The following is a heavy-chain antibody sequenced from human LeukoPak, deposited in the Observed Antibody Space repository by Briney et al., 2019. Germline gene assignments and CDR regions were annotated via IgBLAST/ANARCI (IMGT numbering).Heavy chain of an antibody. D-gene: IGHD5-12*01. CDR2: IYYSGST. V-gene: IGHV4-31*03. CDR1: GGSISSGGYY. Sequence: ASETLSLTCTVSGGSISSGGYYWSWIRQHPGKGLEWIGYIYYSGSTYYNPSLKSRVTISVDTSKNQFSLKLSSVTAADTAVYYCARGIVATICDYWGQGTLVTVSS. J-gene: IGHJ4*02. CDR3: ARGIVATICDY.